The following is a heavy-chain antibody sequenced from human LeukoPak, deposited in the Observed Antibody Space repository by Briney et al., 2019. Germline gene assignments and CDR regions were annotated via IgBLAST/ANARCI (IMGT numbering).Heavy chain of an antibody. Sequence: GGSLRLSCAASGFTFSSYSMNWVRQAPGKGLEWVSSISSSSSYIYYADSVKGRFTISRDNAKNSLYLQMNSLRAEDTAVYYCARDITLRAFDIWGQGTMVTVSS. CDR2: ISSSSSYI. CDR1: GFTFSSYS. J-gene: IGHJ3*02. CDR3: ARDITLRAFDI. D-gene: IGHD1-14*01. V-gene: IGHV3-21*01.